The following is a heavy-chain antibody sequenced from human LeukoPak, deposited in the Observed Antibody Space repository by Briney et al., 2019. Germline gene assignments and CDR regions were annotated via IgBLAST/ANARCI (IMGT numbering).Heavy chain of an antibody. D-gene: IGHD3-3*01. CDR1: GFTFSSYS. CDR2: ISSSGSTV. Sequence: GGSLRLSCAGSGFTFSSYSMNWVRQAPGKGLEWVSYISSSGSTVYYADSVKGRFTISRDNATNSLYLQMNSLRPDYTAVYYCARITIFGGGQGTMVTVSA. CDR3: ARITIFG. V-gene: IGHV3-48*01. J-gene: IGHJ3*01.